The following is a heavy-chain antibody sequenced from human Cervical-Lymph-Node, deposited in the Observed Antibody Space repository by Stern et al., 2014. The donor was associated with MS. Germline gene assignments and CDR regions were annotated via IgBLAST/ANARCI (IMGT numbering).Heavy chain of an antibody. D-gene: IGHD2-8*02. Sequence: QVQLQESGPGLVKPSETLSLTCAVSGDSISSYTHYWAWIRQPPGTGLEWIGSSYDGGATYYTPPIKSPVTIAVDTSKNHSPLGLNSVTAADTAVYYCAKHACTGAACPFDLWGQGTLVTVSS. CDR1: GDSISSYTHY. J-gene: IGHJ4*02. V-gene: IGHV4-39*01. CDR3: AKHACTGAACPFDL. CDR2: SYDGGAT.